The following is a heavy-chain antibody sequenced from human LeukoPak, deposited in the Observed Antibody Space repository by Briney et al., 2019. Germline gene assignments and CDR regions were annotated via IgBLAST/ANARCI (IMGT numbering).Heavy chain of an antibody. Sequence: SETLSLTCTVSGGSISSSSYYWGWVRQPPGKGLEWIGSIYYSGNTYYNPSLKSRVIISVDTSKNQFSLKLRSVTAADTAVYYCARSGGVRGVPVRDGMDVWGQGTTVTVSS. V-gene: IGHV4-39*01. CDR2: IYYSGNT. J-gene: IGHJ6*02. D-gene: IGHD3-10*01. CDR1: GGSISSSSYY. CDR3: ARSGGVRGVPVRDGMDV.